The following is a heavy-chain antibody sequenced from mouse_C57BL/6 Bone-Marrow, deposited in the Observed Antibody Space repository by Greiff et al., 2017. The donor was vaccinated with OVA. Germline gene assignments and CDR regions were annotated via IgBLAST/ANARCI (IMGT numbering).Heavy chain of an antibody. CDR1: GYTFTSYW. J-gene: IGHJ4*01. CDR3: ARCGYYSNYYAMDY. CDR2: IDPSDSET. D-gene: IGHD2-5*01. V-gene: IGHV1-52*01. Sequence: QVQLQQPGAELVRPGSSVKLSCKASGYTFTSYWMHWVKQRPIQGLEWIGNIDPSDSETHYNQKFKDKATLTVDKSSSTAYMQLSSLTSEDSAVYYCARCGYYSNYYAMDYWGQGTSVTVSS.